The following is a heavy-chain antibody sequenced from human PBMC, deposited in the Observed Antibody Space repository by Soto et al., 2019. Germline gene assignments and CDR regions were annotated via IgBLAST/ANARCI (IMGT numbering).Heavy chain of an antibody. CDR3: ARGEYYYESSGYYLVPPPFDY. D-gene: IGHD3-22*01. V-gene: IGHV1-24*01. CDR1: GYTLTELS. CDR2: FDPEDGET. Sequence: GASVKVSCKVSGYTLTELSMHWVRQAPGKGLEWMGGFDPEDGETIYAQKFQGRVTMTEDTSTDTAYMELSSLRSEDTAVYYCARGEYYYESSGYYLVPPPFDYWGQGTLVTVSS. J-gene: IGHJ4*02.